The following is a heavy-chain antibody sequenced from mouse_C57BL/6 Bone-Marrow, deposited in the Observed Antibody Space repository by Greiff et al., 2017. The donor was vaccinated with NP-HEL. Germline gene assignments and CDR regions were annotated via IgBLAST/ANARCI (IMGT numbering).Heavy chain of an antibody. CDR3: ARKNGDYYGSTFFDY. CDR2: IDPSDSYT. V-gene: IGHV1-69*01. J-gene: IGHJ2*01. D-gene: IGHD1-1*01. CDR1: GYTFTSYW. Sequence: VQLQQPGAELVMPGASVKLSCKASGYTFTSYWMHWVKQRPGQGLEWIGEIDPSDSYTNYNQKFKGKSTLTVDKSSSTAYMQLSSLTSEDSAVYYCARKNGDYYGSTFFDYWGQGTTLTVSS.